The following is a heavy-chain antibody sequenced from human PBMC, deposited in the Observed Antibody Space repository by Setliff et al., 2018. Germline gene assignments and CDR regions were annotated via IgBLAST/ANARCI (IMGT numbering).Heavy chain of an antibody. CDR3: TKDLTQHNY. Sequence: GGSLRLSCAASGFTFSSFAMTWVRQAPGRGLQWVSVINDSAGSTYYADSVKGRFTISRDNSKNTLYLQMNSLRAEDTAFYYCTKDLTQHNYWGQGTLVTVSS. CDR1: GFTFSSFA. CDR2: INDSAGST. D-gene: IGHD2-21*01. J-gene: IGHJ4*02. V-gene: IGHV3-23*01.